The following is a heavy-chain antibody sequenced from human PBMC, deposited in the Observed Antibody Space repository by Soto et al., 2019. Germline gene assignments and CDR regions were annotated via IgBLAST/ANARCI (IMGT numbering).Heavy chain of an antibody. CDR1: GFTFSSYA. D-gene: IGHD2-15*01. Sequence: GGSLRLSCAASGFTFSSYAMSWVRQAPGKGLEWVSAISGSGGSTYYADSVKGRFTISRDNSKNTLYLQMNSLRAEDTAVYYCAKGVVPAAMSYCSGGSCYAGYWGQGTLVTVSS. CDR2: ISGSGGST. CDR3: AKGVVPAAMSYCSGGSCYAGY. V-gene: IGHV3-23*01. J-gene: IGHJ4*02.